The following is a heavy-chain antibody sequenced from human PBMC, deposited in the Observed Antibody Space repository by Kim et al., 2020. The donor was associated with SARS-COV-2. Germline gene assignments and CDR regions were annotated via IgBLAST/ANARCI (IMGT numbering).Heavy chain of an antibody. V-gene: IGHV4-34*01. CDR1: GGSFSGYY. J-gene: IGHJ4*02. Sequence: SETLSLTCAVYGGSFSGYYWSWIRQPPGKGLEWIGEINHSGSTTYNPSLKSRVTISVDTSKNQFSLKLSSVTAADTAVYYCARDQRRYSYGPFDYWGQGT. D-gene: IGHD5-18*01. CDR3: ARDQRRYSYGPFDY. CDR2: INHSGST.